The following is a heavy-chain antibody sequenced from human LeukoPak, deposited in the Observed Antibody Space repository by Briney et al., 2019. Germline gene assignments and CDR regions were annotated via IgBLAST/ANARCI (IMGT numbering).Heavy chain of an antibody. J-gene: IGHJ4*02. Sequence: GGSLRLSCAASGFTFSRYGMHWVRQAPGKGLEWVSLISYDGGNKYYGDPVKGRFTISRDNSKNTLYLQMNSLRPEDTAVYYCAKLGKGKSLYLAPELDYWGQGTLVTVSS. CDR1: GFTFSRYG. V-gene: IGHV3-30*18. D-gene: IGHD1-14*01. CDR3: AKLGKGKSLYLAPELDY. CDR2: ISYDGGNK.